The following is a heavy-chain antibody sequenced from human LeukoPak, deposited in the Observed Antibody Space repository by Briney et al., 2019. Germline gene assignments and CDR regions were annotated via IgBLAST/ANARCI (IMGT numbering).Heavy chain of an antibody. J-gene: IGHJ4*02. Sequence: GGSLRLSCAASGFTFSSFGMHWVRQAPGKGLEWVAVIWYDGNNKYYADSVKGRFTISRDNSKNTLYLQMNSLRAEDTAVYYCARAFTSTGYYYVEYWAQGTLVTVSS. CDR2: IWYDGNNK. CDR1: GFTFSSFG. V-gene: IGHV3-33*01. CDR3: ARAFTSTGYYYVEY. D-gene: IGHD3-22*01.